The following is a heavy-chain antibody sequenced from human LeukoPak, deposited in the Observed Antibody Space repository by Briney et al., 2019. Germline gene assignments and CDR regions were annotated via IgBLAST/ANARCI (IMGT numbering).Heavy chain of an antibody. J-gene: IGHJ4*02. V-gene: IGHV3-7*04. CDR1: GFTFSSYW. CDR2: IKPDGSDQ. Sequence: GGSLRLSCAASGFTFSSYWMNWVRQAPGKGLEWVANIKPDGSDQYYVDSVKGRFTILRDNAKNSLYLQMNSLRAEDTAVYYCARENFQYWAQGTLVTVSS. CDR3: ARENFQY.